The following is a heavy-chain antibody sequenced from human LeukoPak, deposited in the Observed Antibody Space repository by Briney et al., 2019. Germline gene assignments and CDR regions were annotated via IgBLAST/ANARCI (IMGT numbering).Heavy chain of an antibody. CDR3: VRDARGSLDY. V-gene: IGHV3-30-3*01. J-gene: IGHJ4*02. CDR1: GFTFSTSA. CDR2: MAFDGTDI. Sequence: PGGSLRLSCAASGFTFSTSAMHWVRQAPGKGLESVTIMAFDGTDINYIDSVKGRFTISRDNSKNMLYLEMNSLRTEDTAVYYCVRDARGSLDYWGQGTLVTVSS.